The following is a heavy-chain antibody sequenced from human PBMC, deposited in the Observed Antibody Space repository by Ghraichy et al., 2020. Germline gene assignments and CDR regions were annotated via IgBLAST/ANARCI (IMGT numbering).Heavy chain of an antibody. J-gene: IGHJ4*01. D-gene: IGHD6-13*01. CDR2: INHSGST. Sequence: SETLSLTCAGYGGSFSGYYWSWIRQPPGKGLEWIGEINHSGSTNYNPSLKSRVTISVDTSKNQFSLKLSSVTAADTAVYYCARDPAANPIDYWGHGTLVTVSS. V-gene: IGHV4-34*01. CDR3: ARDPAANPIDY. CDR1: GGSFSGYY.